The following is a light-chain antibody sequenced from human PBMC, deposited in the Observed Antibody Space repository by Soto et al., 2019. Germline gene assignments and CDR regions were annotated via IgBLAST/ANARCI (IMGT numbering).Light chain of an antibody. CDR3: QQHADWPLT. J-gene: IGKJ2*01. Sequence: EIVMTQSPATLSVSPGQRATLSCRASQSISINLAWYQQKPGQAPRLLIYEASTRATGIPARFSGSGSGTEFTLSINSLQSEDSAVYYCQQHADWPLTFGQGTKLEIK. CDR1: QSISIN. V-gene: IGKV3-15*01. CDR2: EAS.